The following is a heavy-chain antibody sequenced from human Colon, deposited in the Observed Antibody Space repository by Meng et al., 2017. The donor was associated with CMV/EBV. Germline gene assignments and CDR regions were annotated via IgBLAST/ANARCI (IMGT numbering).Heavy chain of an antibody. J-gene: IGHJ4*02. CDR1: GFTFSTYD. Sequence: GGSLRLSCTASGFTFSTYDFHWVRQPTGKGLEWVSSIGTVGDTYSIGSVKGRFIISREDAKNSVYLQMNGLRDGDTGLYYCAREYSSSSGDCFDYWGQGTLVTVSS. D-gene: IGHD6-6*01. V-gene: IGHV3-13*01. CDR3: AREYSSSSGDCFDY. CDR2: IGTVGDT.